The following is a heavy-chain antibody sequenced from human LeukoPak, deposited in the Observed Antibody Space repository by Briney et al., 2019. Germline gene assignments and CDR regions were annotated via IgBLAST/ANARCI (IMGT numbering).Heavy chain of an antibody. CDR3: ARKNDFEI. V-gene: IGHV4-4*07. Sequence: KASETLSLTCTVSGGSTINYFRSWIRQPAGRGLEWIGHIYTSGTTHYNPSLKNRVTISLDTSKSQFSLQLNSVTAADSAVYYCARKNDFEIWGQGTLVTVSS. CDR2: IYTSGTT. CDR1: GGSTINYF. D-gene: IGHD2/OR15-2a*01. J-gene: IGHJ3*02.